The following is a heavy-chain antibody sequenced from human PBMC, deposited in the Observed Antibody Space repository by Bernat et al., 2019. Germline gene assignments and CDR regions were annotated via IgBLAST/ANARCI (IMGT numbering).Heavy chain of an antibody. CDR3: ARGGWLQLAYYYYGMDV. CDR2: INPNSGGT. Sequence: QVQLVQSGAEVKKPGASVKVSCKASGYTFTGYYMHWVRQAPGQGLAWMGWINPNSGGTNYAQKFQGWVTMTRDTSISTAYMELSRLRSDDTAVYYCARGGWLQLAYYYYGMDVWGQGTTVTVSS. D-gene: IGHD5-24*01. V-gene: IGHV1-2*04. J-gene: IGHJ6*02. CDR1: GYTFTGYY.